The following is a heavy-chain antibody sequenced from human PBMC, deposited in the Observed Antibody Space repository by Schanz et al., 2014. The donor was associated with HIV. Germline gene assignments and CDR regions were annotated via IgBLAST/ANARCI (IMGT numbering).Heavy chain of an antibody. Sequence: EALLLESGGGLVQPGGSLRLSCRGSEFPFSHNAMTWVRQAPGKGLQWVSSITDSGDKTDYTDSVKGRFTISRDNSRNTLLLQMDSLRVDDTAVYYCAQMGAFAAFDIWGRGTVVTVSS. V-gene: IGHV3-23*01. J-gene: IGHJ3*02. CDR1: EFPFSHNA. D-gene: IGHD3-16*01. CDR2: ITDSGDKT. CDR3: AQMGAFAAFDI.